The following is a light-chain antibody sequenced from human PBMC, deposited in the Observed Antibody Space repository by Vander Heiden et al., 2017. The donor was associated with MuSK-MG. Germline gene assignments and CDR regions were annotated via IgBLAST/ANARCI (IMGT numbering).Light chain of an antibody. J-gene: IGKJ1*01. V-gene: IGKV3-20*01. CDR3: QHAGSSPRT. Sequence: EIVLTQSPGTLSLSPGERATLSCRASQSVSSTYLSWYQQKPGQAPRLLIYGASTRATGMPDRFSGSGSGTDFTLTISRLEPEDFAVYYCQHAGSSPRTFGQGTKVEIK. CDR1: QSVSSTY. CDR2: GAS.